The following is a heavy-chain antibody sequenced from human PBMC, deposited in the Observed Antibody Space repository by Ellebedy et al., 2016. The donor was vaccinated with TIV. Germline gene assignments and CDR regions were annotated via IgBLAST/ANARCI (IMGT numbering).Heavy chain of an antibody. J-gene: IGHJ4*02. CDR1: AYTFTGNY. CDR3: ARDAGQWLVVYYFDY. CDR2: INPNSGAT. Sequence: ASVKVSCKASAYTFTGNYMHWVRQAPGQGLEWMGWINPNSGATHHAQNFQGRVTMTRDTSISPAYMELSRLTSDDTAVYYCARDAGQWLVVYYFDYWGQGTLVTVSS. V-gene: IGHV1-2*02. D-gene: IGHD6-19*01.